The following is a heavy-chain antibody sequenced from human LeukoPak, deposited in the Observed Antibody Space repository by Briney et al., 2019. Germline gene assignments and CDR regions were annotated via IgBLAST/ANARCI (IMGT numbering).Heavy chain of an antibody. D-gene: IGHD6-13*01. CDR2: IYYSGST. CDR3: ARDYAGYSSSWNWFDP. V-gene: IGHV4-59*01. CDR1: GGSISSYY. Sequence: ETSETLSLTCTVSGGSISSYYWSWIRQPPGKGLEWIGYIYYSGSTNYNPSLKSRVTISVDTSKNQFSLKLSSVTAADTAVYYCARDYAGYSSSWNWFDPWGQGTLVTVSS. J-gene: IGHJ5*02.